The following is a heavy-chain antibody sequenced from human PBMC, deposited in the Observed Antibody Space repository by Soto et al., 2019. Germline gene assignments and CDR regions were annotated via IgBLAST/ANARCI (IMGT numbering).Heavy chain of an antibody. CDR1: GYSFTSYW. CDR3: ARRGRSWYSSAYYYYMDV. J-gene: IGHJ6*03. D-gene: IGHD6-13*01. V-gene: IGHV5-51*01. Sequence: GESLKISCKGSGYSFTSYWIGWVRQMPGKGLEWMGIIYPGDSDTRYSPSFQGQVTISADKSISTAYLQWSSLKASDTAMYYCARRGRSWYSSAYYYYMDVWGKGTTVTVSS. CDR2: IYPGDSDT.